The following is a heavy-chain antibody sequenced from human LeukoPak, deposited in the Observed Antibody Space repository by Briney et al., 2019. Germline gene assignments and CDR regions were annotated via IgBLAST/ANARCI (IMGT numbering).Heavy chain of an antibody. Sequence: ASVKVSCKTSGYTFTGYYMHWVRQAPGQGLEWMGWINPNTGGTNYAQKFQGRVTMTSDTSISTAYMELSSLKSDDTAMYYCARAPLIVVVFPPRLDFWGQGTLVTVSS. CDR1: GYTFTGYY. CDR3: ARAPLIVVVFPPRLDF. CDR2: INPNTGGT. V-gene: IGHV1-2*02. D-gene: IGHD3-22*01. J-gene: IGHJ4*01.